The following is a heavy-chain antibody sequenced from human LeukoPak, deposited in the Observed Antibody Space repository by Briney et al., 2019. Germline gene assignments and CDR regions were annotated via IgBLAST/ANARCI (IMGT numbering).Heavy chain of an antibody. CDR1: GYSISSGYY. Sequence: PSETLSLTCAVSGYSISSGYYWGWIRQPPGKGLEWIGSIYHSGSTYYNPSLKSRVTISVDTSKNQFSLKLSSVTASDRAVDYFENRGATIDYWGRGTRVTVSS. V-gene: IGHV4-38-2*01. J-gene: IGHJ4*02. D-gene: IGHD1-26*01. CDR3: ENRGATIDY. CDR2: IYHSGST.